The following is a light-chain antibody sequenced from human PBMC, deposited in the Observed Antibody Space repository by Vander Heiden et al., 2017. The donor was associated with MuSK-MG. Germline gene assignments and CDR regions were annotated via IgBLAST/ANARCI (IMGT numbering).Light chain of an antibody. Sequence: TEFTQPPSSLPPSVGDRFPIIFQSSQDISNYLNWYQQKPGKAPELLIYDASNLERGVPSRFSGSGSGTDFTFTISCLQPEDIATYYCQQYDNLPLTFGGGTKVEIK. CDR1: QDISNY. CDR2: DAS. V-gene: IGKV1-33*01. J-gene: IGKJ4*01. CDR3: QQYDNLPLT.